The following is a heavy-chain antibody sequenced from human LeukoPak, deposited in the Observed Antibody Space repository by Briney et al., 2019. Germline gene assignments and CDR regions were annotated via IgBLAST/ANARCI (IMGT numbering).Heavy chain of an antibody. V-gene: IGHV3-15*01. CDR3: STVRYCSGGSCVGGMDV. CDR1: GFTFSYDW. Sequence: GGALRLSCAASGFTFSYDWMTWVRQAPGKGLEWVGRIKSKTDGGTTDYAAPVRGRFIISRDDSKNTLYLKINSLKTEDTAVYYCSTVRYCSGGSCVGGMDVWGQGTTVTVSS. J-gene: IGHJ6*02. CDR2: IKSKTDGGTT. D-gene: IGHD2-15*01.